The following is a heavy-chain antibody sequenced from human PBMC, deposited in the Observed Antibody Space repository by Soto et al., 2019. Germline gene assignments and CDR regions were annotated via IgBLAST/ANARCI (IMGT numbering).Heavy chain of an antibody. CDR2: IRGSGDST. J-gene: IGHJ6*04. D-gene: IGHD6-19*01. V-gene: IGHV3-23*01. CDR1: GFTFRSHT. Sequence: DVQLLESGGAVVQPGGSLRLSCAASGFTFRSHTMAWVRQGPGKGLEWVSAIRGSGDSTEYADSVKGRFTVSRANYSNSLFLPMNNLRGDDTALYYCARATTAVLTGYYFAMDVWGEGTTVTVSS. CDR3: ARATTAVLTGYYFAMDV.